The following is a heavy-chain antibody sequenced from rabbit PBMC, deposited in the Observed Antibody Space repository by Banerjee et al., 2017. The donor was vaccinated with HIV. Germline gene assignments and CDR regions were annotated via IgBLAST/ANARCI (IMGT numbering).Heavy chain of an antibody. Sequence: QEQLEESGGGLVKPGGTLTLSCKASGFDFSSYYMSWVRQAPGKGLEWIGCINTGSSGSTYYASWAKGRFTISLDNAQNTVFLQMTSLTAADTATYFCAKHTYGYVGYAYASFNLWGPGTLVTVS. CDR1: GFDFSSYYM. J-gene: IGHJ4*01. CDR3: AKHTYGYVGYAYASFNL. CDR2: INTGSSGST. D-gene: IGHD6-1*01. V-gene: IGHV1S45*01.